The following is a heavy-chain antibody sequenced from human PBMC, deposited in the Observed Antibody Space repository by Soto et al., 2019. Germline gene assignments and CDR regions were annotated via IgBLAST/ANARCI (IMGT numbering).Heavy chain of an antibody. CDR3: ARDRSGYSSGGYYFDY. V-gene: IGHV1-18*01. Sequence: ASVKVSCKASGYTFTSYGISWVRQAPGQGLEWMGWISAYNGTANYAQKFQGRVTITADESTSTAYMELSSLRSEDTAVYYCARDRSGYSSGGYYFDYWGQGTLVTVSS. D-gene: IGHD6-19*01. CDR1: GYTFTSYG. J-gene: IGHJ4*02. CDR2: ISAYNGTA.